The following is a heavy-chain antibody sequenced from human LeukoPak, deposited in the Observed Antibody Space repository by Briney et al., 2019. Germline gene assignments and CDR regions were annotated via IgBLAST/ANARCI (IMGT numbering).Heavy chain of an antibody. CDR3: AKELLPYYYDSSGYSGYFDY. D-gene: IGHD3-22*01. Sequence: VAGISDSGGRTNYADSVKGRFTISRDNSKNTLYLQMNSLRAEDTAVYYCAKELLPYYYDSSGYSGYFDYWGQGTLVTVSS. J-gene: IGHJ4*02. V-gene: IGHV3-23*01. CDR2: ISDSGGRT.